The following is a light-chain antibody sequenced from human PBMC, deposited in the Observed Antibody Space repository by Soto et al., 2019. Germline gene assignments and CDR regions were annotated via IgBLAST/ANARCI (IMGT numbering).Light chain of an antibody. CDR3: QQGYTNRWT. J-gene: IGKJ1*01. Sequence: DIQMTQSPTSLSASVGDRVTITCRASQNIRSYLNWYQQIPGKAPNLLIYATSILQTGVPSRFSGSGTGTDFTLTINGLQPEDFATYYCQQGYTNRWTFGQGTKVEIK. CDR1: QNIRSY. V-gene: IGKV1-39*01. CDR2: ATS.